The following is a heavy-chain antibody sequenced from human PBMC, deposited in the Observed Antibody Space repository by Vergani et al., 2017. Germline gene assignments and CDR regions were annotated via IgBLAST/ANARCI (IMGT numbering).Heavy chain of an antibody. V-gene: IGHV1-69*02. CDR2: IIPILGIA. J-gene: IGHJ6*02. CDR3: ARQIRDGYNYGGDYYYGMDV. D-gene: IGHD5-24*01. Sequence: QVQLVQSGAEVKKPGSSVKVSCKASGGTFSSYTISWVRQAPGQGLEWMGRIIPILGIANYAQKFQGRVTITADKSTSTAYMELSSLRSEDTAVYYCARQIRDGYNYGGDYYYGMDVWGQGTTVTVSS. CDR1: GGTFSSYT.